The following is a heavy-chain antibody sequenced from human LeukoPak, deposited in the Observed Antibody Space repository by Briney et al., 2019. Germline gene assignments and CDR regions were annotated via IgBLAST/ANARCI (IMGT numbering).Heavy chain of an antibody. J-gene: IGHJ4*02. Sequence: GRSLRLSCAASKFTFSNYGMHWVRQAPGKGLEWVAVISSDGSNKYYADSVKGRFTISRDNSKSTLYLQMNSLRVEDTAVYYCAKELGAAGEPYFDDWGQGTLVTVSS. CDR2: ISSDGSNK. CDR3: AKELGAAGEPYFDD. V-gene: IGHV3-30*18. D-gene: IGHD6-13*01. CDR1: KFTFSNYG.